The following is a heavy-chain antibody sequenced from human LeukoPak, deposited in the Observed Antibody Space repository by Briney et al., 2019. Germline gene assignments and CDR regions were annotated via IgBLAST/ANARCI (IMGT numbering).Heavy chain of an antibody. CDR1: GGTFSSYA. J-gene: IGHJ4*02. CDR2: IIPIFGTA. V-gene: IGHV1-69*05. Sequence: GASVKVSCKASGGTFSSYAISWVRQAPGQGLEWMGGIIPIFGTANYAQKFQGRVTMTRDTSTSTVYMELSSLRSEDTAVYYCARGIAVAVETWYYFDYWGQGTLVTVSS. D-gene: IGHD6-19*01. CDR3: ARGIAVAVETWYYFDY.